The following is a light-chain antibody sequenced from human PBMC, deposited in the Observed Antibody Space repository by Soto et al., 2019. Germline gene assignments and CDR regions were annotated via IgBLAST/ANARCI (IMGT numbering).Light chain of an antibody. J-gene: IGLJ3*02. CDR1: ASNIGANYD. V-gene: IGLV1-40*01. CDR3: QSYDFTLGAFWV. Sequence: QSVLTQPPSVSGAPGQRVTISCTGGASNIGANYDVHWYQQLPGTAPKLLIYGTSNRPSGVPDRFSGSKSGTSASLAITGLQADDEAHYFCQSYDFTLGAFWVFGGGTKLTVL. CDR2: GTS.